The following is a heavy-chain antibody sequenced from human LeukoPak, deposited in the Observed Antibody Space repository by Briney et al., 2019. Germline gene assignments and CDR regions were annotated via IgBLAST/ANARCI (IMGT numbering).Heavy chain of an antibody. D-gene: IGHD3-10*01. V-gene: IGHV3-30*19. CDR1: GFTFSSYG. J-gene: IGHJ4*02. CDR2: ISYDGSNK. Sequence: PGGSLRLSCAASGFTFSSYGMHWVRQAPGKGLEWVAVISYDGSNKYYADSVKGRFTISRDNSKNTLYLQMNSLRAEDTAVYYCARDMYYGSVLHYFDYWGQGTLVTVSS. CDR3: ARDMYYGSVLHYFDY.